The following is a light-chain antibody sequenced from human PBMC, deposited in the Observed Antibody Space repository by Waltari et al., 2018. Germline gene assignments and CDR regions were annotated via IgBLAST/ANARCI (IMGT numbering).Light chain of an antibody. CDR1: QSVTRTF. CDR2: DAS. V-gene: IGKV3-20*01. CDR3: QKYGTLPAT. J-gene: IGKJ1*01. Sequence: DIVLTQSPGTLSSSQGERVTLSCRASQSVTRTFAWYQQKPGQAPRLLIYDASTRATGIPDRFSGSGSGTDFSLTISRLEPEDFAVYYCQKYGTLPATFGQGTKVEIK.